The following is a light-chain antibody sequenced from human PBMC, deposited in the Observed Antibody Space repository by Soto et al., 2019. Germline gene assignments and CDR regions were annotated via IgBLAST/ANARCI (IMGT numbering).Light chain of an antibody. J-gene: IGKJ2*01. CDR3: QQYYSTPYT. CDR2: WAS. CDR1: QSVLYSSNNKNY. Sequence: DIVITQSPDSLVVSLGERATINCKSSQSVLYSSNNKNYLAWYQQKPGQPPKLLIYWASTQESGVTDRFSGSGSGTEFTITISSLQAEDVAGYYCQQYYSTPYTFGQGTKLEIK. V-gene: IGKV4-1*01.